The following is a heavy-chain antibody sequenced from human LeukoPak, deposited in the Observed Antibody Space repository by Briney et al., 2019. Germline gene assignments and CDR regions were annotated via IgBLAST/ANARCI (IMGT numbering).Heavy chain of an antibody. CDR1: GFTFSSYS. J-gene: IGHJ4*02. Sequence: GGSLRLSCAASGFTFSSYSMNWVRQAPGKGLEWVSSISSSSSYIYYADSVKGRFTISRDNAKNSLYLQMNSLRAEDTAVYYCARDGTYYYDSSGYYSFDYWGQGALVTVSS. CDR2: ISSSSSYI. D-gene: IGHD3-22*01. CDR3: ARDGTYYYDSSGYYSFDY. V-gene: IGHV3-21*01.